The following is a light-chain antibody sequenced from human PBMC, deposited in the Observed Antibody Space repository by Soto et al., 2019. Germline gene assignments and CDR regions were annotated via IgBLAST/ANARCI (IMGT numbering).Light chain of an antibody. J-gene: IGKJ4*01. V-gene: IGKV1-39*01. Sequence: MTQSPSSLSASVGXTVTITCRASQSITTLLNWYQKKPGKAPNLLIYAASSLRSGVPSRFSGAGSGTEFSLTISALQPEDFASYFCQQSSNIPLTFGGGTKVDIK. CDR3: QQSSNIPLT. CDR1: QSITTL. CDR2: AAS.